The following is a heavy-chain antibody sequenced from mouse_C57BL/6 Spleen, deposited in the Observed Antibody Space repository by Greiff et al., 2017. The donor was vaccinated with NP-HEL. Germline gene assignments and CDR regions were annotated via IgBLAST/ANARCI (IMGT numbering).Heavy chain of an antibody. CDR1: GFTFTDYY. V-gene: IGHV7-3*01. D-gene: IGHD1-1*01. Sequence: DVMLVESGGGLVQPGGSLSLSCAASGFTFTDYYMSWVRQPPGKALEWLGFIRNKANGYTTEYSASVKGRFTISRYNSQSILYLQMNALRAEDSATYYCARSPLITTVVNYFDYWGQGTTLTVSS. CDR3: ARSPLITTVVNYFDY. CDR2: IRNKANGYTT. J-gene: IGHJ2*01.